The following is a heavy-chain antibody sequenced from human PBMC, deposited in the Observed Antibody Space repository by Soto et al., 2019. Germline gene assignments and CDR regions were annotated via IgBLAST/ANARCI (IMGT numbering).Heavy chain of an antibody. J-gene: IGHJ6*02. CDR3: ASDRYSSILYLESWYYYHAMDF. CDR2: ISSSSSYI. V-gene: IGHV3-21*01. CDR1: GFTFSSYS. Sequence: GGSLRLSCAASGFTFSSYSMNWVRQAAGKGLEWVSYISSSSSYIYYADSVKGRFTVSRDDAKISLYLQMKSLRDEGTAVYYCASDRYSSILYLESWYYYHAMDFWGQGTMVTVSS. D-gene: IGHD6-13*01.